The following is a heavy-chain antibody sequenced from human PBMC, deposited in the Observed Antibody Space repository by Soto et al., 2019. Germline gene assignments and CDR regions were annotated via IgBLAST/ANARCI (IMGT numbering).Heavy chain of an antibody. Sequence: SETLSLTCTVSGGSISSYYWSWIRQPAGKGLEWIGRIYTSGSTNYNPSLKSRVTMSVDTSKNQFSLKLSYVTAADTAVYYCARDVGHIVVVTAIRTNWFDPWGQGTLVTVS. CDR2: IYTSGST. CDR3: ARDVGHIVVVTAIRTNWFDP. J-gene: IGHJ5*02. V-gene: IGHV4-4*07. D-gene: IGHD2-21*02. CDR1: GGSISSYY.